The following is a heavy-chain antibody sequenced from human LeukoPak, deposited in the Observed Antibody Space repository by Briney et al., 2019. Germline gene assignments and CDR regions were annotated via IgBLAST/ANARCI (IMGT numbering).Heavy chain of an antibody. CDR3: ARADRLHGGPYLIGP. Sequence: ASVKVSFKTSGYSFTDYYMHWVRQAPGRGLEWMGWINPNSGGTSSAQKFQGRVTMTRDTSITTVYMEVNWLTSDDTAMYYCARADRLHGGPYLIGPWGQGTLVTVSS. CDR2: INPNSGGT. CDR1: GYSFTDYY. V-gene: IGHV1-2*02. D-gene: IGHD3-16*01. J-gene: IGHJ5*02.